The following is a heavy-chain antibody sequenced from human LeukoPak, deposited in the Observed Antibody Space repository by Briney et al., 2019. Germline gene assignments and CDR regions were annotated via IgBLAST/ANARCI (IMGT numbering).Heavy chain of an antibody. CDR2: IRYDGSNK. V-gene: IGHV3-30*02. D-gene: IGHD1-7*01. CDR1: GFTFSSYG. CDR3: AKARLPTNNWYSDSFDS. J-gene: IGHJ3*01. Sequence: GGSLRLSCAASGFTFSSYGMHWVRQAPGKGLEWVAFIRYDGSNKYYADSVKGRFTISRDNSKNTLYLQMNSLRAEDTAVYYCAKARLPTNNWYSDSFDSWGQGTLVTVS.